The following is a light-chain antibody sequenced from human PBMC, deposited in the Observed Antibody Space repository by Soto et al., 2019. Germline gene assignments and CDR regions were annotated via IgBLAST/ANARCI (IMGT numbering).Light chain of an antibody. CDR3: QQYNSYSRRT. V-gene: IGKV1-5*03. Sequence: DIQMTQSPSTLSASVGDRVTIACRASQNIKNWLAWYQQKPGKVPKLLIYTASSLESGVPSRFSGSGAGTEFTLIISSLQPDDFATYYCQQYNSYSRRTFGQGTKVEIK. CDR1: QNIKNW. J-gene: IGKJ1*01. CDR2: TAS.